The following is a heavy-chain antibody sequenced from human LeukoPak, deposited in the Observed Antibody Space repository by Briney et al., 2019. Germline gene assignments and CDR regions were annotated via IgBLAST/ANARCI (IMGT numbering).Heavy chain of an antibody. CDR3: ARLGSGYSEYYFDH. Sequence: SETLSLTCTVSGGSISSYYWTWIRQPAGKGLEWIGRTYSSGSTNYNPSLKSRVTMSVETSKNQISLKLSSVTAADTTVYYCARLGSGYSEYYFDHWGQGTLVTVSS. CDR2: TYSSGST. D-gene: IGHD3-22*01. CDR1: GGSISSYY. J-gene: IGHJ4*02. V-gene: IGHV4-4*07.